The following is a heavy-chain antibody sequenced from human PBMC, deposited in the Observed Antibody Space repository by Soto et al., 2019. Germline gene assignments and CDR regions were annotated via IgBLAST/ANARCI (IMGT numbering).Heavy chain of an antibody. D-gene: IGHD4-17*01. CDR3: ARDRGPTYGGNAFDY. CDR1: GYTFITYG. CDR2: ISAYNGNA. Sequence: ASVKVSCKASGYTFITYGINWVRQAPGQGLEWMGWISAYNGNANYAQTLQDRGTLTTDTSTSTAYMELRSLRSDDTAVYYCARDRGPTYGGNAFDYWGQGTLVTVSS. V-gene: IGHV1-18*04. J-gene: IGHJ4*02.